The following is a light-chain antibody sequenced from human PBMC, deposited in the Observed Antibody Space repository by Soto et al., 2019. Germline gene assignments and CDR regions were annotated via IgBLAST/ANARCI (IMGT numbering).Light chain of an antibody. V-gene: IGKV1-12*01. CDR1: RGISSW. CDR2: GAS. CDR3: QQSNSFPLN. Sequence: DIQMTQSPSYVSASVGDRAIITCRASRGISSWLAWYQQSPGKAPNLLIYGASTLQTGVPSPFSRDGSGADITLTITNLPPGGFATYYWQQSNSFPLNFGRRAKVEIK. J-gene: IGKJ4*01.